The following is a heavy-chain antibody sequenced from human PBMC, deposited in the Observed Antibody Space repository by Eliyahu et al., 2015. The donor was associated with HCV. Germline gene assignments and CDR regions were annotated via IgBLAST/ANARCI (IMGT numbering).Heavy chain of an antibody. CDR1: GYSXXRGYX. D-gene: IGHD6-13*01. J-gene: IGHJ5*02. CDR2: IYHSGST. Sequence: QVQLQESGPGLVXPSXTLSLTCAVSGYSXXRGYXWGWIRQPPGKGLEWIGSIYHSGSTYYNPSLKSRLTISADTSKNQFSLRLTSVAAADTAVYYCARGTAAAETWFDPWGQGTLVTVSS. CDR3: ARGTAAAETWFDP. V-gene: IGHV4-38-2*01.